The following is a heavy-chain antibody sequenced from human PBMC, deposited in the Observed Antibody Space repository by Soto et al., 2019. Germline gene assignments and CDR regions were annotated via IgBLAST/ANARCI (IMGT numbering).Heavy chain of an antibody. J-gene: IGHJ6*02. V-gene: IGHV4-61*01. CDR1: GGSFSSGSYY. CDR2: INYSGST. CDR3: ARHWYSYKCLDV. D-gene: IGHD5-18*01. Sequence: SETLSLTCTVSGGSFSSGSYYWSWLRQPPGKGLEWIGDINYSGSTNYNPSLKSRVTISVDTFKNQFSLNLTSVTAADTAVYYCARHWYSYKCLDVWGQGTAVTVSS.